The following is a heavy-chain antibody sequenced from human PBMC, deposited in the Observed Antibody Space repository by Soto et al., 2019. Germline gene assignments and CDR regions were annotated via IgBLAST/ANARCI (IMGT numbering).Heavy chain of an antibody. CDR2: ISAYNGDT. J-gene: IGHJ4*02. V-gene: IGHV1-18*01. Sequence: QVQLVPSGAEVKKPGASVKVSCKASGYTFTSYGISWVRQAPGQGLEWVGWISAYNGDTKYVQKFQGRVTMTTDTSTSTAYMELRSLRSDDTAVYYWARDAAAGLNDYWGQGTLVTVSS. D-gene: IGHD6-13*01. CDR1: GYTFTSYG. CDR3: ARDAAAGLNDY.